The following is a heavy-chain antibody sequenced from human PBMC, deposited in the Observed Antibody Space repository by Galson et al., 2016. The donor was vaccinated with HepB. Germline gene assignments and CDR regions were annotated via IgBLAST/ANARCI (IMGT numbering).Heavy chain of an antibody. CDR2: IYYTGNT. CDR1: GGSINSYY. D-gene: IGHD5-18*01. Sequence: SETLSLTCTVSGGSINSYYWSWIRQPPGKGLEWIGDIYYTGNTNYNPSLESRVTISVDTSKSQFFLKLRSLTAADTAIYYCARVARADEWIQLWSSESTYWYLDDWGRGTLVTGSS. V-gene: IGHV4-59*01. CDR3: ARVARADEWIQLWSSESTYWYLDD. J-gene: IGHJ2*01.